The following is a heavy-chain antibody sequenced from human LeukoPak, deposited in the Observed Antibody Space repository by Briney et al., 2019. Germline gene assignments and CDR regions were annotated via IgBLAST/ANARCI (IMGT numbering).Heavy chain of an antibody. J-gene: IGHJ4*02. Sequence: SETLSLTCTVSGGSISSSGYYWGWIRQPPGKGLEWIGSIYYSGSTYYNPSLKSRVTISVDTSKNQFSLKLSSVTAADTAVYYCARIAVAGREGGYWGQGTLVTVSS. CDR3: ARIAVAGREGGY. D-gene: IGHD6-19*01. V-gene: IGHV4-39*01. CDR1: GGSISSSGYY. CDR2: IYYSGST.